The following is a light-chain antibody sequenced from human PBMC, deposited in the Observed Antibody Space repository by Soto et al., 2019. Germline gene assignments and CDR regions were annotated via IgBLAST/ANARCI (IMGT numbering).Light chain of an antibody. V-gene: IGKV1-33*01. Sequence: DIQMTQSPSSLSASVGDRVTITCQASQDISNYLNWYQQKPGKASRLLIYDASNLETGVPSRFSGSGSGTDFTFTISSLQPEDIATYYCQHYDNLPLTFGGGTRVEIK. CDR3: QHYDNLPLT. CDR2: DAS. CDR1: QDISNY. J-gene: IGKJ4*01.